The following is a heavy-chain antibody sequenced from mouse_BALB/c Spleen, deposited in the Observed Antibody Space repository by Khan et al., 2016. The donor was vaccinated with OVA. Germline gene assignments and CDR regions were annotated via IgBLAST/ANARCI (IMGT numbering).Heavy chain of an antibody. V-gene: IGHV4-1*02. CDR3: ARPKGYEGYFDY. D-gene: IGHD2-14*01. Sequence: EVKLLESGGGLVQPGGSLKLSCAASGFDFSRYWMSWVRQAPGKGLEWIGEINPDSSTIKYTPSLKDKFIISRDNAKNTLYLQMSKVRSEDTALYYCARPKGYEGYFDYWGQGTTLTVSS. CDR2: INPDSSTI. CDR1: GFDFSRYW. J-gene: IGHJ2*01.